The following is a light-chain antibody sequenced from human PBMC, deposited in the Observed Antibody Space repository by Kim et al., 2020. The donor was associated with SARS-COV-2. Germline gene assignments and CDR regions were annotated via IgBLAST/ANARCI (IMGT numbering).Light chain of an antibody. CDR3: QQRSSWPPT. Sequence: PGERATLSCRASHSIGNSLAWYQQKPGQTPRLLIHDASNGATDIPARFSGSGSGTDFTLTISSLEPEDFAVYFCQQRSSWPPTFGQGTRLEIK. CDR1: HSIGNS. CDR2: DAS. J-gene: IGKJ5*01. V-gene: IGKV3-11*01.